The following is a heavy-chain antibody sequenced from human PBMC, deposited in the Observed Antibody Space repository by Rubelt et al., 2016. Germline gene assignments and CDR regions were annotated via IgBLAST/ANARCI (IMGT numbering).Heavy chain of an antibody. CDR2: IYYSGST. J-gene: IGHJ2*01. CDR3: ARLLRSYWYFDL. Sequence: QLQLQESGPGLVKPAETLSLTCTVSGGSISSSSYYWGWLRQPPGKGLEWIGSIYYSGSTYYNPSLKSRVTISVDTSKNQCSLKLSSGTAEDTAVHYCARLLRSYWYFDLWGRGTLVTVSS. V-gene: IGHV4-39*01. CDR1: GGSISSSSYY.